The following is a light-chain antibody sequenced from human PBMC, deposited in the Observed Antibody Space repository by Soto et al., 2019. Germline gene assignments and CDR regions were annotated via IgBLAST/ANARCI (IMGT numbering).Light chain of an antibody. Sequence: QSVLTQPPSVSGAPGQRVTISCTGSSSNIGAGHDVHWCQQLPGTAPKLLIYGNSNRPSGVPDRFSGSKSGTSASLAITGLQAEDEADYYCQSYDSSLSGSRVFGTGTKLTVL. J-gene: IGLJ1*01. CDR3: QSYDSSLSGSRV. CDR2: GNS. CDR1: SSNIGAGHD. V-gene: IGLV1-40*01.